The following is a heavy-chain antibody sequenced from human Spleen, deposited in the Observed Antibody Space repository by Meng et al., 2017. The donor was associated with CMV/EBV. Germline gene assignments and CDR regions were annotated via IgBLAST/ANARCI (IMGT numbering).Heavy chain of an antibody. V-gene: IGHV4-59*01. CDR1: GGSISSYY. Sequence: SETLSLTCTVSGGSISSYYWSWIRQLPGKGLEWIGHIYYSGTTNYNPSLKSRVTISVDTSKNQFSLKLRSVTAADTAVYYCARGGPEWLPVDPWGQGTLVTVSS. CDR2: IYYSGTT. D-gene: IGHD5-12*01. CDR3: ARGGPEWLPVDP. J-gene: IGHJ5*02.